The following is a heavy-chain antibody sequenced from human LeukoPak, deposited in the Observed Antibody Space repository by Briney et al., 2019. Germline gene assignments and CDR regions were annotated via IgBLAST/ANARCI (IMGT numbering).Heavy chain of an antibody. CDR3: AGGSNYNWFDP. J-gene: IGHJ5*02. Sequence: SQTLSLTCSVSGGSITSGGYYCSWIRQHPGKGLEWIGYIYYSGSTYYNPSLKSRVTISVDTSKNQFSLTLSSVTAADTVVYYCAGGSNYNWFDPWGQGTLVTVSS. D-gene: IGHD4-11*01. CDR1: GGSITSGGYY. V-gene: IGHV4-31*03. CDR2: IYYSGST.